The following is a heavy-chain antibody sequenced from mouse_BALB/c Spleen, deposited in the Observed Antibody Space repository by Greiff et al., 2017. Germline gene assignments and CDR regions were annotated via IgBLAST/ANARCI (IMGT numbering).Heavy chain of an antibody. CDR3: ASGLRREWAFDY. D-gene: IGHD2-2*01. J-gene: IGHJ2*01. Sequence: VQLKQSGAELVKPGASVKLSCTASGFNIKDTYMHWVKQRPEQGLEWIGRIDPANGNTKYDPKFQGKATITADTSSNTAYLQLSSLTSEDTAVYYWASGLRREWAFDYGGQGTTLTVSS. V-gene: IGHV14-3*02. CDR2: IDPANGNT. CDR1: GFNIKDTY.